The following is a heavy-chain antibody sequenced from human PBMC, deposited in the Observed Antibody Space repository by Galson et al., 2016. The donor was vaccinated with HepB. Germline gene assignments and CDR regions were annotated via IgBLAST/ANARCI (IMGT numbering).Heavy chain of an antibody. V-gene: IGHV4-31*11. CDR1: GGSISSSGYY. CDR3: ARDHYYYDTSGYDRYFDY. Sequence: TLSLPCAVSGGSISSSGYYWHWIRQHPGPGLEWIGYIYYSGSTQYNPSLKSRVTISVDTSKNQFSLTLSSVTAADTAVYYCARDHYYYDTSGYDRYFDYWGQGTLVTVSS. J-gene: IGHJ4*02. CDR2: IYYSGST. D-gene: IGHD3-22*01.